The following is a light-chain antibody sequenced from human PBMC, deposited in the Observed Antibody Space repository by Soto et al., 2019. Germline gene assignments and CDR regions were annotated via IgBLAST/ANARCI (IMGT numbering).Light chain of an antibody. Sequence: ELTQPPSVSVAPGQTARIICGGNDIGGYSVHWYQQRPGQAPVLVVYGDTDRPSGIPERFSGSNSGNTATLTISRVEAGDEADYYCLVWDISSAHYVFGPGTKVTVL. CDR1: DIGGYS. J-gene: IGLJ1*01. CDR2: GDT. V-gene: IGLV3-21*02. CDR3: LVWDISSAHYV.